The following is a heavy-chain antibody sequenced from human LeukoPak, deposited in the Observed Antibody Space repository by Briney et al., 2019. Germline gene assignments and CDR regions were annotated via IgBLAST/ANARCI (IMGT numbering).Heavy chain of an antibody. CDR1: GYTFTGYY. D-gene: IGHD2-2*01. J-gene: IGHJ4*02. V-gene: IGHV1-2*02. Sequence: GASVKLSCKASGYTFTGYYMHWVRQAPGQGLEWMGWINPNSGSTNYAQKFQGRVTMTRDTSISTAYMELSRLRSDDTAVYYCARELCSSTSCYQDYWGQGTLVTVSS. CDR2: INPNSGST. CDR3: ARELCSSTSCYQDY.